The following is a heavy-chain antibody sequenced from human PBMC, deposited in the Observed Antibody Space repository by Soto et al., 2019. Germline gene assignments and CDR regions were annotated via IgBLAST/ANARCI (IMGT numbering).Heavy chain of an antibody. V-gene: IGHV4-30-4*01. CDR3: AREKGYVSGPKNFDY. CDR2: IYDSGSS. Sequence: TLSLTCTVSGASISSGDYFWSWIRQSPGKGLQWIGYIYDSGSSYYNPSLKSRVTMSVDTSKNQFSLKLSSVTAADTAVYYCAREKGYVSGPKNFDYWGQGTLVTVSS. D-gene: IGHD5-12*01. CDR1: GASISSGDYF. J-gene: IGHJ4*02.